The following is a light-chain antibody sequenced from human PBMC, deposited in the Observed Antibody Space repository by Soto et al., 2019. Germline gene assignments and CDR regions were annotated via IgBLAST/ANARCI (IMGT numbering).Light chain of an antibody. J-gene: IGKJ1*01. CDR2: RAS. Sequence: DIQMTQSPSALSASVGDRVTITCRASQSISSWVAWYQQKPGKAPKLLIYRASTLESGVPSRFGGAESGTEFTLTISSLQPDDFATYYCQQYSGIWTCGKGTK. V-gene: IGKV1-5*03. CDR1: QSISSW. CDR3: QQYSGIWT.